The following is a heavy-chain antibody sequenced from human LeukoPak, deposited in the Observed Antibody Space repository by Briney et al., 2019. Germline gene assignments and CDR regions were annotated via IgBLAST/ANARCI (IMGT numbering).Heavy chain of an antibody. Sequence: GGSLRLSCAASGFTFSSYAMSWVRQAPGKGLEWVSAISGRGGSTYYADSVKGRFTISRDNSKNTLYLQMNSLRAEDTAVYYCAKYYGSGSYGYYYGMDVWGQGTTVTVSS. V-gene: IGHV3-23*01. CDR1: GFTFSSYA. CDR3: AKYYGSGSYGYYYGMDV. J-gene: IGHJ6*02. CDR2: ISGRGGST. D-gene: IGHD3-10*01.